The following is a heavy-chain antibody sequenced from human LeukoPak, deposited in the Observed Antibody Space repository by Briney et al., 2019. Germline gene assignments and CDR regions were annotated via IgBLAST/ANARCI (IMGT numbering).Heavy chain of an antibody. J-gene: IGHJ4*02. CDR1: GGTFSSYA. CDR3: ARGERFLEWLLSLYYFDY. Sequence: GASVKVSCKASGGTFSSYAISWVRQAPGQGLEWMGGFIPIFGTANYAQKFQGRVTITTDESTSTVYMELSSLRSEDTAVYYCARGERFLEWLLSLYYFDYWGQGTLVTVSS. V-gene: IGHV1-69*05. CDR2: FIPIFGTA. D-gene: IGHD3-3*01.